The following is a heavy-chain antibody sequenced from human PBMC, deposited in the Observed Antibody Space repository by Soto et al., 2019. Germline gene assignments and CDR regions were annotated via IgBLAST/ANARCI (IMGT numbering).Heavy chain of an antibody. CDR3: ARGKIAVAGKGYYYGMDV. CDR2: INPNSGGT. Sequence: ASVKVSCKASGYTFTGYYMHWVRQAPGQGLEWMGWINPNSGGTNYAQKFQGWVTMTRDTSISTAYMELSRLRSDDTAVYYCARGKIAVAGKGYYYGMDVWGQGTTVTVSS. D-gene: IGHD6-19*01. CDR1: GYTFTGYY. V-gene: IGHV1-2*04. J-gene: IGHJ6*02.